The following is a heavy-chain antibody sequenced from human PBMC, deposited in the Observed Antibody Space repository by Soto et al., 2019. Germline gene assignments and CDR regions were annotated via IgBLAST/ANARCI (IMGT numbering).Heavy chain of an antibody. J-gene: IGHJ4*02. CDR1: GGTFSSYA. D-gene: IGHD3-22*01. V-gene: IGHV1-69*06. Sequence: QVQLVQSGAEVKKPGSSVKVSCKASGGTFSSYAISWVRQAPGQGLEWMGGIIPIFGTANYAQKFQGRVTITADKSTSTAYMELSSLRSEDTAVDYCARERDYYDSSGYSPVFDYWRQGTLVTVSS. CDR3: ARERDYYDSSGYSPVFDY. CDR2: IIPIFGTA.